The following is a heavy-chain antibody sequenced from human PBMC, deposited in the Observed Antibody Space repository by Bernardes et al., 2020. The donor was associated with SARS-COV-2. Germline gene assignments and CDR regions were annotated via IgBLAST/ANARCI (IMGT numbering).Heavy chain of an antibody. J-gene: IGHJ4*02. Sequence: GSLRLSCAVSGFTFSSYWMSWVRQAPGKGLEWVAYINQDGSEKYYVDSVKGRFTISRDNAKNSLYLQMNSLRGEDTAVYYCARDEFKYGDYEDSWGQGTLVTVSS. CDR3: ARDEFKYGDYEDS. D-gene: IGHD4-17*01. CDR2: INQDGSEK. V-gene: IGHV3-7*01. CDR1: GFTFSSYW.